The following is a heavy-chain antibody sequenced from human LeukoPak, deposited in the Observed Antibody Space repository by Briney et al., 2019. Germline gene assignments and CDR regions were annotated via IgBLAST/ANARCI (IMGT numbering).Heavy chain of an antibody. CDR2: IMQDVGER. Sequence: GGSLRLYCAASGFSFSSYCMSWVPQAPGKGLEWVVNIMQDVGERTYVDSVKGRFTISRDNGDNSLYLHMNSLRAGDTAVYYCLAAPNPDYFDYWGQGIPVTVSS. V-gene: IGHV3-7*01. D-gene: IGHD6-25*01. CDR1: GFSFSSYC. CDR3: LAAPNPDYFDY. J-gene: IGHJ4*02.